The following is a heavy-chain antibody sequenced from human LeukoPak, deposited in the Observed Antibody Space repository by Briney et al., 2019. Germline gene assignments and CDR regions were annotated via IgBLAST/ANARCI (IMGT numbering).Heavy chain of an antibody. CDR1: GGPLSSTNYY. V-gene: IGHV4-61*02. CDR2: VYTSGST. CDR3: ARDQPAAALDY. Sequence: PSETLSLTCTVSGGPLSSTNYYWSWIRQPAGKGLEWIGRVYTSGSTNYNPSLKSRVTMSIDTSKNQFSLKLSSVTAADTAVYYCARDQPAAALDYWGQGTLVTVSS. J-gene: IGHJ4*02. D-gene: IGHD6-13*01.